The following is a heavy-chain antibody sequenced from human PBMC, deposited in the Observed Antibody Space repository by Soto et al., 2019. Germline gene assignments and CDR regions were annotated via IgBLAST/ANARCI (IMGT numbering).Heavy chain of an antibody. CDR3: ARARLSRSWWFDP. J-gene: IGHJ5*02. Sequence: SETLSLTCTFSGGSISSYYWSLIRQPPGKGLEWIGYIYYSGSTNYNPSLKSRVTISVDTSKNQFSLKLSSVTAADTAVYYCARARLSRSWWFDPWGQGTLVTVSS. CDR2: IYYSGST. V-gene: IGHV4-59*01. D-gene: IGHD3-10*01. CDR1: GGSISSYY.